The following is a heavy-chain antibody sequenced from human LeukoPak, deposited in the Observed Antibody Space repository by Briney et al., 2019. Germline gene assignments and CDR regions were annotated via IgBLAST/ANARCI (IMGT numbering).Heavy chain of an antibody. V-gene: IGHV4-34*01. J-gene: IGHJ4*02. CDR2: INHSGST. CDR3: AREDSADSSGYYFYY. D-gene: IGHD3-22*01. Sequence: SETLSLTCAVYGGSFSGYYWSWIRQPPGKGLEWIGEINHSGSTNHNPSLKSRVTISVDTSKNQFSLKLSSVTAADTAVYYCAREDSADSSGYYFYYWGQGTLVTVSS. CDR1: GGSFSGYY.